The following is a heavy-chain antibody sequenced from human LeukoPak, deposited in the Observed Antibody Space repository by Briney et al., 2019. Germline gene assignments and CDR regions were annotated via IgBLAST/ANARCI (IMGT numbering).Heavy chain of an antibody. D-gene: IGHD5-24*01. CDR2: ISWNSGSI. CDR3: AKGYRKGRWLPLDY. CDR1: GFTFDDYD. V-gene: IGHV3-9*01. Sequence: GGSLRLSCAASGFTFDDYDMHWVWQAPGKGLEWVSGISWNSGSIGYADSVKGRFTISRDNAKNSLYLQMNSLRAEDTALYYCAKGYRKGRWLPLDYWGQGTLVTVSS. J-gene: IGHJ4*02.